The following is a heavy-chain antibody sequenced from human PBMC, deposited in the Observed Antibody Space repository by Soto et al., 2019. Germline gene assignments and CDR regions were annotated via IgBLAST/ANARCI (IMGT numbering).Heavy chain of an antibody. CDR2: ISGSGGST. V-gene: IGHV3-23*01. D-gene: IGHD3-22*01. J-gene: IGHJ3*02. CDR3: AKVGPEYYYDSSGYSDAFDI. CDR1: GFTFSSYA. Sequence: EVQLLESGGGLVQPGGSLRLSCAASGFTFSSYAMSWVRQAPGKGLEWVSAISGSGGSTYYADSVKGRFTISRDNSKNTLYLQMNSLRAEDTAVYYCAKVGPEYYYDSSGYSDAFDIWGQGTMVTVSS.